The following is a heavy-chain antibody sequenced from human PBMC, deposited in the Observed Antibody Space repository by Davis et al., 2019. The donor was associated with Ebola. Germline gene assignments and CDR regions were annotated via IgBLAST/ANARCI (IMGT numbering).Heavy chain of an antibody. D-gene: IGHD3-16*01. J-gene: IGHJ6*02. CDR2: IYYSGST. CDR1: GGSISSYY. CDR3: ARERIMITFGGARNYYGMDV. Sequence: SETLSLTCTVSGGSISSYYWSWIRQPPGKGLEWIGYIYYSGSTNYNPSLKSRVTISVDTSKNQFSLKLSSVTAADTAVYYCARERIMITFGGARNYYGMDVWGQGTTVTVSS. V-gene: IGHV4-59*12.